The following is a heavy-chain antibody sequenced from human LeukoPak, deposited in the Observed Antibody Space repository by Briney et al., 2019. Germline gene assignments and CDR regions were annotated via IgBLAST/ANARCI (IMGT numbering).Heavy chain of an antibody. D-gene: IGHD3-10*01. CDR2: INHSGST. Sequence: PSETLSLTCAVYGGSFSGYYWSWIRQPPGKGLEWIWEINHSGSTNYNPSLKSRVTISVDTSKNQFSLKLSSVTAADTAVYYCATGSGSYFPAAYWGQGTLVTVSS. V-gene: IGHV4-34*01. CDR1: GGSFSGYY. J-gene: IGHJ4*02. CDR3: ATGSGSYFPAAY.